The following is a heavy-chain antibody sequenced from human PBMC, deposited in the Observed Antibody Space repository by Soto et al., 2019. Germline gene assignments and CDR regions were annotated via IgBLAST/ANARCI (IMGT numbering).Heavy chain of an antibody. CDR2: INQDGSEK. J-gene: IGHJ4*02. CDR1: GFTFSTYW. V-gene: IGHV3-7*01. CDR3: ARGTYFYDY. Sequence: GGSLRLSCEDSGFTFSTYWMHWVRQAPGKGLEWVANINQDGSEKYYVDSVKGRFTISRDDAKNSLYLQMNSLRAEDTAVYYCARGTYFYDYWGQGTLVTVSS. D-gene: IGHD3-10*01.